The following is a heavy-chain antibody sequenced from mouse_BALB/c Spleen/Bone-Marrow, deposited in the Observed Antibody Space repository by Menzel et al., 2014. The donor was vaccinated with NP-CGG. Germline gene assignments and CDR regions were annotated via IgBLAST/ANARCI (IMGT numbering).Heavy chain of an antibody. Sequence: QVQLQQSGSVLVRPGASVNLSCKASGYTFTSYYMYWVKQRPGQGLEWIGEINPSNGGTNFDEKFKSKATLTVDKSSSTAYMQLSSLTSEDSAVYYCTRSNGNWFAYWGQGTLVTVSA. CDR3: TRSNGNWFAY. D-gene: IGHD2-1*01. CDR1: GYTFTSYY. J-gene: IGHJ3*01. V-gene: IGHV1S81*02. CDR2: INPSNGGT.